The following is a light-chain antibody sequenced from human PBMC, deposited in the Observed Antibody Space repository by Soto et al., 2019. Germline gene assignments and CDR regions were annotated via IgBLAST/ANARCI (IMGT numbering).Light chain of an antibody. Sequence: EVVLTQSPATLSLSPGERATLSCRANQTVVFYLAWYQQKPGQAPRLLIYDASNRATGIPARFSGSGSGTDFTLTISSLEPEGFAVYYCQHRTSWPITFGQGTRRESK. V-gene: IGKV3-11*01. CDR3: QHRTSWPIT. CDR1: QTVVFY. CDR2: DAS. J-gene: IGKJ5*01.